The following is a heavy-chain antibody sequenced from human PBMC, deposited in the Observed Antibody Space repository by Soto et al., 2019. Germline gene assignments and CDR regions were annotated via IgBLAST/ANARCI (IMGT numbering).Heavy chain of an antibody. CDR2: FIPFFGTA. D-gene: IGHD6-19*01. V-gene: IGHV1-69*01. CDR1: GGTFSSYA. J-gene: IGHJ4*02. Sequence: VKVSCKASGGTFSSYAISWVRQAPGQGLEWMGGFIPFFGTANYAQKFQGRVTITADESTSTAYMELSSLRSEDTAVYYCARGTAVAGHFDYWGQGTLVTVSS. CDR3: ARGTAVAGHFDY.